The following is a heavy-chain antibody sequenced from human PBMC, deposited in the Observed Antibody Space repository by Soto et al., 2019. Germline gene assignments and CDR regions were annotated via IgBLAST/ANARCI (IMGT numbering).Heavy chain of an antibody. CDR3: AGPGYSSQDY. CDR2: ISGSGDGT. Sequence: GSLRLSCAASGFTFSSFALSWVRQAPGKGLEWVSAISGSGDGTDYADSVKGRLTISRDNSKNTLYLQMNSLRAEDTAVYYCAGPGYSSQDYWGQGAMVAVSS. V-gene: IGHV3-23*01. J-gene: IGHJ4*02. D-gene: IGHD5-18*01. CDR1: GFTFSSFA.